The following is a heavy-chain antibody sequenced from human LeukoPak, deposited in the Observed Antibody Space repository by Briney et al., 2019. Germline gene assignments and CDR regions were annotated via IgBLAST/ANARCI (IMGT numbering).Heavy chain of an antibody. CDR1: GYTFTGYY. J-gene: IGHJ4*02. V-gene: IGHV1-46*01. CDR2: INPSGGST. D-gene: IGHD6-19*01. Sequence: ASVTVSCKASGYTFTGYYMHWVRQAPGQGLEWMGIINPSGGSTSYAQKFQGRVTITRDTSTSTVYMELSSLRSEDMAVYYCARDDQWLVPYYFDYWGQGTLVTVSS. CDR3: ARDDQWLVPYYFDY.